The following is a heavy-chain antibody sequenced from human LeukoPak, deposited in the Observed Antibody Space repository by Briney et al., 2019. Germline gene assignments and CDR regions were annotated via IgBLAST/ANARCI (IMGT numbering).Heavy chain of an antibody. CDR1: GFTFSGYE. V-gene: IGHV3-48*03. J-gene: IGHJ4*02. CDR3: ARVALTVAETEDY. CDR2: ISSSVNTI. Sequence: GGSLRLSCVASGFTFSGYEMNWVRQAPGKGLEWVSYISSSVNTIYYADSVKGRFTISRDNAKKSLYLQMNSLRVEDTGVYYCARVALTVAETEDYWGQGTLVTVSS. D-gene: IGHD3-3*02.